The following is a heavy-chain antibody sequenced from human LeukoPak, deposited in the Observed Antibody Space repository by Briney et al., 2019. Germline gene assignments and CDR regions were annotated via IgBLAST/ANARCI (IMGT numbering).Heavy chain of an antibody. D-gene: IGHD3-9*01. CDR1: GFTFGGYA. V-gene: IGHV3-43D*03. Sequence: ESLCLTCAVSGFTFGGYAMHWVWQAPPKGMGWVSLISWDGGSTSYSNSVNGRFTISRDNSKNYLYLQMNTLIADANASYYFAKDMRLTYYDNLPGYYGGMDVWGKGTTVTVSS. CDR3: AKDMRLTYYDNLPGYYGGMDV. J-gene: IGHJ6*04. CDR2: ISWDGGST.